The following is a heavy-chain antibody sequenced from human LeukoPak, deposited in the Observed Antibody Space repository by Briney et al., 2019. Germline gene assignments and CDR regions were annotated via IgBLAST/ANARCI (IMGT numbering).Heavy chain of an antibody. CDR3: ARLVGAATDPFAC. CDR2: IYYSGTT. D-gene: IGHD1-26*01. J-gene: IGHJ4*02. CDR1: GGSISSSSYY. V-gene: IGHV4-39*01. Sequence: PSETLSLTCTVSGGSISSSSYYWGWIRQPPGKGLEWIGTIYYSGTTCYNPSLKSRVTISVDTSRNQFSLKVSSVTAADTAVYYCARLVGAATDPFACWGQGTLVTVSS.